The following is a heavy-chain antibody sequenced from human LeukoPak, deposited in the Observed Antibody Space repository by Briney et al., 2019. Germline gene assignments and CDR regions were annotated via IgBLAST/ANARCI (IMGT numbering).Heavy chain of an antibody. Sequence: PGGSLRLSCAASGFTFSDYYMGWIRQAPGKGLEWVSYISSSGSTIYYADSVKGRFTISRDNAKNSLYLQMNSLRAEDTAVYYCARGATTGAEYFQHWGQGTLVTVSS. V-gene: IGHV3-11*01. D-gene: IGHD1-26*01. CDR3: ARGATTGAEYFQH. CDR1: GFTFSDYY. CDR2: ISSSGSTI. J-gene: IGHJ1*01.